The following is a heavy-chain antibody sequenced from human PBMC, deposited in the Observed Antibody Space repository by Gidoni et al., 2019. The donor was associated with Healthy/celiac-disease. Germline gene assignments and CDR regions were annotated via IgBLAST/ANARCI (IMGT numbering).Heavy chain of an antibody. V-gene: IGHV3-48*02. CDR3: ARDEVYCSSTSCYKYNWFDP. CDR2: ISSSSSTI. J-gene: IGHJ5*02. Sequence: EVQLVESGGGLVQPGGSLRLSCAASGFTLSSYSMNWVRQAPGKGLEWVSYISSSSSTIYYADSVKGRFTISRDNAKNSLYLQMNSLRDEDTAVYYCARDEVYCSSTSCYKYNWFDPWGQGTLVTVSS. CDR1: GFTLSSYS. D-gene: IGHD2-2*02.